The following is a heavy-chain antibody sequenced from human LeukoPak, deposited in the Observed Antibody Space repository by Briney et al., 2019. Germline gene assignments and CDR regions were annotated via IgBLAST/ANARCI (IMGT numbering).Heavy chain of an antibody. CDR2: ISGSGGST. CDR3: AKGREVVITTVDY. D-gene: IGHD3-22*01. CDR1: GITLSNYG. V-gene: IGHV3-23*01. Sequence: PGGSLRLSCAVSGITLSNYGMSWVRQAPGKGLEWVSGISGSGGSTYYADSVKGRFTISRDNSKNTLYLQMNSLRAEDTAVYYCAKGREVVITTVDYWGQGTLVTVSS. J-gene: IGHJ4*02.